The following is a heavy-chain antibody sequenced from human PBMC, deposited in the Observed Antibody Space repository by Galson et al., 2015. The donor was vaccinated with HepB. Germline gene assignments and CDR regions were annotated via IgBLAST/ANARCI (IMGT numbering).Heavy chain of an antibody. CDR1: GYSFSGYY. V-gene: IGHV1-2*06. J-gene: IGHJ4*02. CDR3: ARTXTISEVVVTYYFDY. CDR2: INPXXGGT. D-gene: IGHD3-3*01. Sequence: SVKVSCXXSGYSFSGYYIHWVRQAPGQGLEWXGRINPXXGGTKXAQKFQGRVTMTSDTSISTAYMELSRLTSDDTAVYFCARTXTISEVVVTYYFDYWGQGALVTVSS.